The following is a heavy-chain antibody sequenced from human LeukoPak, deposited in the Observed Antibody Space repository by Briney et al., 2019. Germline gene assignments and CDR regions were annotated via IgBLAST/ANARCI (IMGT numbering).Heavy chain of an antibody. CDR3: AKEHDYGVGYFDY. J-gene: IGHJ4*02. Sequence: GGSLRLSCAACGFIFSNYAMSWVRQAPGKGLEWVSAISGSGGSTYYADSVKGGFTISRDTSKNTLYLQMNSLRAEDTAVYYCAKEHDYGVGYFDYWGQGTLVTVSS. D-gene: IGHD4-17*01. CDR1: GFIFSNYA. V-gene: IGHV3-23*01. CDR2: ISGSGGST.